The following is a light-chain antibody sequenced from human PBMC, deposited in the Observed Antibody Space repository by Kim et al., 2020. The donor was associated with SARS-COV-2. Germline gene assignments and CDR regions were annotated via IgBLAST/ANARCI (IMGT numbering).Light chain of an antibody. CDR3: QHYDRWPASGQ. Sequence: ELVMSQSPATLSVSPGEGDTLSCRATESVGNNLAWYQQKPGKAPRVLIYAASTRASGIPARFSGSGSGAEFTLTITRLQSDDFAAYYCQHYDRWPASGQFGPETKVDIK. CDR1: ESVGNN. CDR2: AAS. V-gene: IGKV3-15*01. J-gene: IGKJ1*01.